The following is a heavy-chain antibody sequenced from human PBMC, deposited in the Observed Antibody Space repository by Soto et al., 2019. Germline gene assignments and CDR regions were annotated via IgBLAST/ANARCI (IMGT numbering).Heavy chain of an antibody. V-gene: IGHV3-23*01. J-gene: IGHJ4*02. CDR3: AKDHHDVSGYDY. Sequence: PGGSLRLSCAASGFTFSNYVMSWVRQAPGKGLEWVSAISGSGGTTYYADSVKGRFTISRDNSKNTLYLQMNSLRAEDTAIYYCAKDHHDVSGYDYWGQGTLVTVSS. CDR2: ISGSGGTT. D-gene: IGHD3-22*01. CDR1: GFTFSNYV.